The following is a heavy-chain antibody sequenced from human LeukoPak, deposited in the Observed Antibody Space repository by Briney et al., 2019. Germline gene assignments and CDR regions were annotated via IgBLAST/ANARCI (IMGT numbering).Heavy chain of an antibody. CDR1: GFPLSSYS. CDR3: VRVKGSYFDY. J-gene: IGHJ4*02. V-gene: IGHV3-48*01. CDR2: ISSSFSAI. Sequence: PGGSLRLSCAASGFPLSSYSISGVRQAPGKGLDWVSYISSSFSAIYYVDSVKGRFTVSRDNANNSLFLPMNSPRAEDTAVYYCVRVKGSYFDYWGQGALVTVSS. D-gene: IGHD2-15*01.